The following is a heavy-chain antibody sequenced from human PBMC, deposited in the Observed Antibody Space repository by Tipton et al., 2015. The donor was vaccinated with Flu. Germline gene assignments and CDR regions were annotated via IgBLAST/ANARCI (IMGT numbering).Heavy chain of an antibody. CDR3: ARGLTPRASITMVRGEDAFDI. CDR1: GGSISSYY. D-gene: IGHD3-10*01. CDR2: IYYSGST. J-gene: IGHJ3*02. V-gene: IGHV4-59*01. Sequence: GLVKPSETLSLTCTVSGGSISSYYWSWIRQPPGKGLEWIGYIYYSGSTNYSPSLKSRVTISVGTSKNQSSLKLSSVTAADTAAYYCARGLTPRASITMVRGEDAFDIWGQGTMVTVSS.